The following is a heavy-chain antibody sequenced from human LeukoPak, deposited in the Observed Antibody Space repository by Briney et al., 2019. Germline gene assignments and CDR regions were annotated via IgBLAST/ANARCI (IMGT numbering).Heavy chain of an antibody. CDR2: ISWNSGSI. CDR3: AKDREVVTNDAFDI. Sequence: GGSLRLSYAASGFTFDDYAMHWVRQAPGKGLEWVSGISWNSGSIVYAGSVKGRFTISRDSAKNSLYLQMNSLRAEDTAVYYCAKDREVVTNDAFDIWGQGTVVTVSS. CDR1: GFTFDDYA. D-gene: IGHD4-23*01. J-gene: IGHJ3*02. V-gene: IGHV3-9*01.